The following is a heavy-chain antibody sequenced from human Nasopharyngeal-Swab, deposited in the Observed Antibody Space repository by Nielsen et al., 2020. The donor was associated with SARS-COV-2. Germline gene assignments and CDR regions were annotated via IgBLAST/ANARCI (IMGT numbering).Heavy chain of an antibody. CDR2: IRTGANGGTT. CDR1: GFNFGDYA. D-gene: IGHD5-18*01. Sequence: GESLKISCTGSGFNFGDYALSWVRQAPGKGLEWIAFIRTGANGGTTEYAASVAGRFTVSRDDSKTIASLQMNSLRIEDTGVYYCTAQERYGYGFLYFYFWGRGTLVSVSS. CDR3: TAQERYGYGFLYFYF. J-gene: IGHJ4*02. V-gene: IGHV3-49*04.